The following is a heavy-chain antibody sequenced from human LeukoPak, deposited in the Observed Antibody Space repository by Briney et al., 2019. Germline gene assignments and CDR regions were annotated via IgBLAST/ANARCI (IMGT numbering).Heavy chain of an antibody. CDR2: ISSSSSYI. V-gene: IGHV3-21*01. Sequence: PGGSLRLSCPASGFTFSSYSMNWVRQAPGKGLEWVSSISSSSSYIYYADSVKGRFTISRDNAKNSLYLQMNSLRAEDTAVYYCARAEGIVVAGRNSLGYYYYYMDVWGKGTTVTVSS. CDR3: ARAEGIVVAGRNSLGYYYYYMDV. D-gene: IGHD6-19*01. CDR1: GFTFSSYS. J-gene: IGHJ6*03.